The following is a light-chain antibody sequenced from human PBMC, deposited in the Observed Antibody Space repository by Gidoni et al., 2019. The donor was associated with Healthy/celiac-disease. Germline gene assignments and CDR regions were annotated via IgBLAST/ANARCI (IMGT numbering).Light chain of an antibody. CDR2: GAS. V-gene: IGKV3-15*01. CDR1: QSVSNY. Sequence: EVVMTHSPATLSVSPGERATLSCRASQSVSNYLAWYQHKPGQAPRLLIYGASTRATGFPARFSGSGSATEFTLTISSLQSEDFAVYYCQQYYTWPRTFGQGTKVEIK. CDR3: QQYYTWPRT. J-gene: IGKJ1*01.